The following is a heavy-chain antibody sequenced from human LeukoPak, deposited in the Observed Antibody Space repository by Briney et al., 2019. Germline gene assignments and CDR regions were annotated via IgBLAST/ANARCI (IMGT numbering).Heavy chain of an antibody. J-gene: IGHJ4*02. V-gene: IGHV3-23*01. Sequence: GGSLRLSCAASGFTFSSYAMSWVRQAPGKGLEWVSAISGSGGSTHYADSVKGRFTISRDNSKNTLYLQMNSLRAEDTAVYYCAKDGNYDFWSVNSWDYWGQGTLVTVSS. D-gene: IGHD3-3*01. CDR2: ISGSGGST. CDR1: GFTFSSYA. CDR3: AKDGNYDFWSVNSWDY.